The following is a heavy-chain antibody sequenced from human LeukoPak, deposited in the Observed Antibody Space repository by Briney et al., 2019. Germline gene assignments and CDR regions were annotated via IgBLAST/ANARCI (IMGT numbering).Heavy chain of an antibody. D-gene: IGHD3-10*01. Sequence: ASVNVSCKASGYTFTSYGISWVRQAPGQGLEWMGWISAYNGNTNYAQKLQGRVTMTTDTSTSTAYMELKSLRSDDTAVYYCARSPNGWFGRGYYYYMDVWGKGTTVTVSS. CDR3: ARSPNGWFGRGYYYYMDV. J-gene: IGHJ6*03. CDR2: ISAYNGNT. CDR1: GYTFTSYG. V-gene: IGHV1-18*01.